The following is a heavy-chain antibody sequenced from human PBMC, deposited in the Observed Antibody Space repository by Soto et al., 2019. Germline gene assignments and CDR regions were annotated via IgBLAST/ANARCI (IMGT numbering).Heavy chain of an antibody. CDR2: ISRGSDDI. Sequence: EVQLLESGGGLVQPGGSLRLSCAASGFTFHIYPMTWVRQTPGKGLEWVSTISRGSDDIQYADSVKGRFTLTRDDSKKTLYLQMNGLRAAGSAVYYCARRGERWLPEEYWGQGTLVTVSS. CDR1: GFTFHIYP. V-gene: IGHV3-23*01. J-gene: IGHJ4*02. D-gene: IGHD6-19*01. CDR3: ARRGERWLPEEY.